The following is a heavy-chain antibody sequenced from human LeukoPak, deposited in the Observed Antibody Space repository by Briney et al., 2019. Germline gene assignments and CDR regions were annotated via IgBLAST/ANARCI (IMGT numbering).Heavy chain of an antibody. J-gene: IGHJ5*02. CDR1: GFTFSSYG. CDR3: AKDDSGYDFPNWFDP. V-gene: IGHV3-30*18. CDR2: ISYDGSNK. Sequence: GGSLRLSCAASGFTFSSYGMHWVRQAPRTGLEWVAVISYDGSNKYYADSVKGRFTISRDNSKNTLYLQMNSLRAGDTAVYYCAKDDSGYDFPNWFDPWGQGTLVTVSS. D-gene: IGHD5-12*01.